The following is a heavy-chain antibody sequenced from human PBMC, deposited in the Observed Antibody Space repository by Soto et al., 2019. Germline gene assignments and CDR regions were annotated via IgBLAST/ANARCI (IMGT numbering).Heavy chain of an antibody. CDR2: INPSGGST. V-gene: IGHV1-46*01. D-gene: IGHD3-22*01. Sequence: ASVKVSCKASGYIFTNHYIHWVRQAPGQGLEWMGIINPSGGSTNYLQKFQGRITMTRDASTSTVYMELSSLRSEDTTVYFCARADYYDSSGFYYDCWGQGSLVTVSS. J-gene: IGHJ4*02. CDR1: GYIFTNHY. CDR3: ARADYYDSSGFYYDC.